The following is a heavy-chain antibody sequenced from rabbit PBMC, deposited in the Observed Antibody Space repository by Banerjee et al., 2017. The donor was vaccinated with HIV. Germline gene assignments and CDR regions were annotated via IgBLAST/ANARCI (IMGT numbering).Heavy chain of an antibody. V-gene: IGHV1S43*01. CDR3: ARDDYNIDHGMDL. CDR2: IYTGSGST. Sequence: QSLEESGGDLVKPGASLTLTCKASGFDFSNNFVMCWVRQAPGKGLEWIGCIYTGSGSTDYASWVNGRFTISRNTNQNTVTLQLNSLTAADTATYFCARDDYNIDHGMDLWGQGTLVTVS. CDR1: GFDFSNNFV. J-gene: IGHJ6*01. D-gene: IGHD2-1*01.